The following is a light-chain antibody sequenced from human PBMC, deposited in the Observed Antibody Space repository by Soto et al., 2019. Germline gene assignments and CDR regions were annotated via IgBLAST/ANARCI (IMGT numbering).Light chain of an antibody. CDR2: AAS. CDR3: QQSYSTPQIT. V-gene: IGKV1-39*01. J-gene: IGKJ3*01. CDR1: QDIGTF. Sequence: DFQMTQSPSSLSASVGDTVTITCRASQDIGTFLNWYQQKPGKAPNLLIYAASDLLSGVSSRFRGSGSGTDFTLTIRNLQREDFATYYCQQSYSTPQITFGPGTRVD.